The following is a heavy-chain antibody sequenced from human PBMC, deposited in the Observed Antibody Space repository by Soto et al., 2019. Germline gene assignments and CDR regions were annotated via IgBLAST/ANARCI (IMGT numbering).Heavy chain of an antibody. CDR3: AKASGVNGRVYYYYYGMDV. CDR1: GFTFSSYA. CDR2: ISGSGGST. J-gene: IGHJ6*02. V-gene: IGHV3-23*01. D-gene: IGHD1-26*01. Sequence: EVQLLESGGGLVQPGGSLRLSCAASGFTFSSYAMSWVRQAPGKGLEWVSAISGSGGSTYYADSVKGRFTISRDNSKNTLYLQMNSLRAEDKAVYYCAKASGVNGRVYYYYYGMDVWGQGTTVTVSS.